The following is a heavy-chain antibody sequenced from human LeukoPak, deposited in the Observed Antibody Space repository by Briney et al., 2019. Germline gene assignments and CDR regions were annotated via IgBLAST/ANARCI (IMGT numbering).Heavy chain of an antibody. CDR1: GYTFTSYD. CDR3: ARVGVPAALLYYYYYMDV. J-gene: IGHJ6*03. Sequence: ASVKVSCKASGYTFTSYDINWVRQATGQGLEWMGWMNPNSGNTGYAQKFQGRVTMTRNTYISTAYMELSSLRSEDTAVYYCARVGVPAALLYYYYYMDVWGKGTTVTISS. V-gene: IGHV1-8*01. CDR2: MNPNSGNT. D-gene: IGHD2-2*01.